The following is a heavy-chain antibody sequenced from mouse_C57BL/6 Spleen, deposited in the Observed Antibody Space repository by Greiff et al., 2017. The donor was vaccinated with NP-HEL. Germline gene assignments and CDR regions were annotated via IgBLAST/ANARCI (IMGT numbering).Heavy chain of an antibody. V-gene: IGHV1-82*01. CDR2: IYPGDGDT. CDR1: GYAFSSSW. D-gene: IGHD1-1*01. CDR3: ARYDGRAMDY. Sequence: QVQLKESGPELVKPGASVKISCKASGYAFSSSWMNWVKQRPGKGLAWIGRIYPGDGDTNYNRKFKGKATLTADKSSSTAYMQLRSLTSEDSAVYFWARYDGRAMDYGGQGTSVTVSS. J-gene: IGHJ4*01.